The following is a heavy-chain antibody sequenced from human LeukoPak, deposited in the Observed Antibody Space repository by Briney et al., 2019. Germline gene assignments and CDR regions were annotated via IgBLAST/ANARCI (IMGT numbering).Heavy chain of an antibody. D-gene: IGHD6-13*01. CDR2: IIPIFGTA. CDR3: ARSAGAQPNPYDY. Sequence: SVKVSCKASGGTFSSYAISWVRQAPGQGLEWMGGIIPIFGTANYAQKFQGRVTITADVSTSTAYMELSSLRSEDTAVYYCARSAGAQPNPYDYWGQGTLVTVSS. CDR1: GGTFSSYA. J-gene: IGHJ4*02. V-gene: IGHV1-69*01.